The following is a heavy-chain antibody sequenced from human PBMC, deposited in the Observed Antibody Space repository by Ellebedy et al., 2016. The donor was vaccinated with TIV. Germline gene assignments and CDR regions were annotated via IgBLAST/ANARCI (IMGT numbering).Heavy chain of an antibody. V-gene: IGHV3-74*01. D-gene: IGHD2-15*01. J-gene: IGHJ4*02. CDR2: ILSDGSIT. CDR3: ARGRGSGKCDY. Sequence: GESLKISCAASGFTFSAYWMHWVRQVPGEGLVWVARILSDGSITNYADSVKGRFTISRDNAKNTLYLQMNSLREEETAVYYCARGRGSGKCDYWGQGTLVTVSS. CDR1: GFTFSAYW.